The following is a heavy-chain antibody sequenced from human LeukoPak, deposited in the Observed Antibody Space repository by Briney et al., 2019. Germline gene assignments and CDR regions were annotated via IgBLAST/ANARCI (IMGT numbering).Heavy chain of an antibody. Sequence: ASVKVSCKASGYTFTSYYMHWVRQAPGQGLEWMGIINPSGGSTSYAQKFQGRVTMTRDTSTSTVYMELSSLRSDDTALYYCARGGYYYYDSSGYYLIDNWGQGTLVTVSS. D-gene: IGHD3-22*01. J-gene: IGHJ4*02. V-gene: IGHV1-46*01. CDR2: INPSGGST. CDR3: ARGGYYYYDSSGYYLIDN. CDR1: GYTFTSYY.